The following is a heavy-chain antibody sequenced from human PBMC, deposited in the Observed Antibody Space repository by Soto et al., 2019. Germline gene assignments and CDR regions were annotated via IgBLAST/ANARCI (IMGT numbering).Heavy chain of an antibody. CDR2: ISAYNGNT. J-gene: IGHJ4*02. D-gene: IGHD1-26*01. V-gene: IGHV1-18*01. CDR1: GYTFTSYG. CDR3: ARDRGSYALDY. Sequence: ASVKVSRKASGYTFTSYGISWVRQAPGQGLEWMGWISAYNGNTSYAQKLQGRVTMTTDTSTSTANMELRSLRSDDPAVYYCARDRGSYALDYWGQGTLVTVSS.